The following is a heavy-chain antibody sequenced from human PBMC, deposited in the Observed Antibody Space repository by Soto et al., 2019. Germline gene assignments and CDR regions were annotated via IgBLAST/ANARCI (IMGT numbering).Heavy chain of an antibody. CDR1: GGSISTPYY. CDR2: VYYSGDA. V-gene: IGHV4-59*08. Sequence: QVQLQESGPGLVKPSETLSLTFAFSGGSISTPYYLSWMRQPPGKGLAYIGHVYYSGDANYNPSLRGRATISVDTSKNQFSLTMTSVTAADTAVYFCARITCDRGTCSVPVENWFDPWGQGTLVTVSS. J-gene: IGHJ5*02. CDR3: ARITCDRGTCSVPVENWFDP. D-gene: IGHD2-21*01.